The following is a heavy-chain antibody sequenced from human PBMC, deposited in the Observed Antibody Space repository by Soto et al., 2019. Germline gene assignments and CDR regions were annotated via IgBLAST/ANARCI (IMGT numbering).Heavy chain of an antibody. Sequence: ASVKVSCKASGYTFTGYHVHWVRQAPGQGLEWMGWINPDSGGTNYAQNFQGRVTMTRDTSISTAYMELSRLRSDDTAVYYCATSGWCGNHNLDFWGQGTLVTVSS. CDR3: ATSGWCGNHNLDF. J-gene: IGHJ4*02. D-gene: IGHD2-8*02. V-gene: IGHV1-2*02. CDR2: INPDSGGT. CDR1: GYTFTGYH.